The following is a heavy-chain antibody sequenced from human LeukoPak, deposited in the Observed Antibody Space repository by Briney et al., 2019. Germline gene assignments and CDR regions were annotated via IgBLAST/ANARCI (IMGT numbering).Heavy chain of an antibody. V-gene: IGHV1-2*06. Sequence: ASVKVSCKASGYTFTGYYMHWVRQAPGQGLEWMGRVNPNSGGTNYAQKFQGRVTMTRDTSISTAYMGLSRLRSDDTAVYYCASGRYFDWLLDYWGQGTLVTVSS. CDR1: GYTFTGYY. CDR3: ASGRYFDWLLDY. D-gene: IGHD3-9*01. J-gene: IGHJ4*02. CDR2: VNPNSGGT.